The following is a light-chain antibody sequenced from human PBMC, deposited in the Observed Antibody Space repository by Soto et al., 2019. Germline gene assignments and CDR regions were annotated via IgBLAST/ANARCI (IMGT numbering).Light chain of an antibody. Sequence: IVFTKSPATLSLSPGERATLSCRASQSVSSYLAWYQQNPGQAPRLLIYDASNRATGIPARFSGSGSGTDFTLTISSLEPEDFAVYYCQQRSNWASFTFGPGTKVDIK. CDR2: DAS. V-gene: IGKV3-11*01. J-gene: IGKJ3*01. CDR3: QQRSNWASFT. CDR1: QSVSSY.